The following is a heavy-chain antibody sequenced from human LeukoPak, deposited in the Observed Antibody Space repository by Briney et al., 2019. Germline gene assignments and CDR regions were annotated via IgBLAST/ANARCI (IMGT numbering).Heavy chain of an antibody. J-gene: IGHJ4*02. V-gene: IGHV3-74*01. CDR2: INRGGSST. D-gene: IGHD6-19*01. CDR3: AREGIAVAGKKRFDY. CDR1: GFTFSSYW. Sequence: PGGSLRLSCAASGFTFSSYWMHWVRQAPGKGLVLVSRINRGGSSTSYADSVKGRFTISRDNAKNTLYLQMNSLRAEDTAVYYCAREGIAVAGKKRFDYWGQGTLVTVSS.